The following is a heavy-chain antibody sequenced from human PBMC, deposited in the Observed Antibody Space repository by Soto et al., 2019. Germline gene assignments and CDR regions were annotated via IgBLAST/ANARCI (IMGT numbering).Heavy chain of an antibody. CDR3: ARSMTTVTTDGAFDI. D-gene: IGHD4-4*01. Sequence: LGESLKISCKGSGYSFTTYWIGWVRQMPGKGLEWMGIIYPGDSDTRYSPSFQGQVTISADKSINTAYLQWSSLKASDTAMYYCARSMTTVTTDGAFDIWGQGTMVTVSS. CDR2: IYPGDSDT. CDR1: GYSFTTYW. J-gene: IGHJ3*02. V-gene: IGHV5-51*01.